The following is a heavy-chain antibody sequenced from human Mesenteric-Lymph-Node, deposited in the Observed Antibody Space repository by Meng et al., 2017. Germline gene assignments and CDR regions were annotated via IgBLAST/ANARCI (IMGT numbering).Heavy chain of an antibody. Sequence: ASVKVSCKVSGYILTELSMHWVRQAPGKGLEWMGGFDHQDGETIYAQKFQGRVTMTQDTSTDTAYMELDSLRSEDTAVYYCATDGPSVVVTATLEHWGQGTLVTVSS. V-gene: IGHV1-24*01. J-gene: IGHJ5*02. CDR1: GYILTELS. CDR3: ATDGPSVVVTATLEH. D-gene: IGHD2-15*01. CDR2: FDHQDGET.